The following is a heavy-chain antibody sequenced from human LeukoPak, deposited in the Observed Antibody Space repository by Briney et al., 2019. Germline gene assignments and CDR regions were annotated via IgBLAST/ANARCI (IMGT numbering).Heavy chain of an antibody. CDR2: NKPNSGGT. J-gene: IGHJ5*02. CDR3: AKGRVVAGTKSLMYHWLDP. Sequence: ASVKVSCKTSGYTFTGYYLHWVRQAPGQGLEWMGWNKPNSGGTKYAQKFQGRVTMTRDTSINTVYVGLSRLSSDDTAVYYCAKGRVVAGTKSLMYHWLDPWGQGTLVTVSS. V-gene: IGHV1-2*02. D-gene: IGHD6-19*01. CDR1: GYTFTGYY.